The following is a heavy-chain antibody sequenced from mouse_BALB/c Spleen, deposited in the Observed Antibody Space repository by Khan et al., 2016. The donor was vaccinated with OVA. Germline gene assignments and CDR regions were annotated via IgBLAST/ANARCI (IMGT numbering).Heavy chain of an antibody. J-gene: IGHJ2*01. D-gene: IGHD1-2*01. CDR2: ISYSGSP. CDR1: GYSITSGYG. V-gene: IGHV3-2*02. CDR3: ARTARIKY. Sequence: VQLQQSGPGLVKPSQSLSLTCTVTGYSITSGYGWNWIRQFPGNKLEWMGYISYSGSPNYNPSLKSRISITRDTSKNQFFLQLNSVTTEDTATXYCARTARIKYWGQGTTLTVSS.